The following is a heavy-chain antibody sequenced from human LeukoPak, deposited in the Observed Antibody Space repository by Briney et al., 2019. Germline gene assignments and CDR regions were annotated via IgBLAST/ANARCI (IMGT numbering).Heavy chain of an antibody. CDR1: GFTFSHFG. CDR3: ARDSYGADY. D-gene: IGHD4-17*01. CDR2: ISYDGRNK. V-gene: IGHV3-30*19. J-gene: IGHJ4*02. Sequence: GTSLRLSCEASGFTFSHFGMHWVRQAPGKGLEWVAVISYDGRNKYYADSVKGRFTISRDNSKNTLYVQMNTLRTDDTAVYYCARDSYGADYWGQGTLVTVSS.